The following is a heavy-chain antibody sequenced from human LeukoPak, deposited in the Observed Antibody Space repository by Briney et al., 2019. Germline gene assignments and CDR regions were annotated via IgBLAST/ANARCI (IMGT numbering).Heavy chain of an antibody. CDR1: GFTFSSSN. J-gene: IGHJ4*02. CDR3: ARDTKSRSSAFDF. V-gene: IGHV3-21*06. CDR2: ISTGSTYI. D-gene: IGHD6-6*01. Sequence: GGSLRLSCVASGFTFSSSNMNWVRKAPGKGLEWVSSISTGSTYIYHADSVKGRFTISRDNAKNSLYLQMNSMRAEDTAVYYCARDTKSRSSAFDFWGQGTLVTVSS.